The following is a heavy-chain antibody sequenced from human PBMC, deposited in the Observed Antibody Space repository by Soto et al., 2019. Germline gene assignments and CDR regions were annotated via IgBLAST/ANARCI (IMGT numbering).Heavy chain of an antibody. Sequence: EVQLVESGGGLVQPGRSLTLSCAASGFAFYDYAIQWVRHRQGGGLERVSGVTWNSPGVAYAASVKGRFTISRDNAKNSVYLQMNRLRAEDSALYYCAGMTIVTLYFDHWGQGTVVTVSS. CDR2: VTWNSPGV. CDR1: GFAFYDYA. CDR3: AGMTIVTLYFDH. D-gene: IGHD3-22*01. V-gene: IGHV3-9*01. J-gene: IGHJ4*02.